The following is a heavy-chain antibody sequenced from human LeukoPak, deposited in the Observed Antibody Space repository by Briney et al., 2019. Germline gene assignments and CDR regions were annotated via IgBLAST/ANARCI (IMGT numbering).Heavy chain of an antibody. CDR2: ISSTGSDI. V-gene: IGHV3-48*03. Sequence: GGSLRLSCACSGFIFSNYEMNWVREAPGKGLEWVSYISSTGSDIYYADSVKGRFTITRDNAENSLYLQMNSLRAEDTAVYYCARDLPTGTYRAYFDNWGQGTLVTASS. CDR1: GFIFSNYE. D-gene: IGHD1-26*01. J-gene: IGHJ4*02. CDR3: ARDLPTGTYRAYFDN.